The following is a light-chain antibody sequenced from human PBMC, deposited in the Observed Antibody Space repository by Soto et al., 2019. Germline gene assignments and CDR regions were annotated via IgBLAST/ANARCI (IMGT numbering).Light chain of an antibody. J-gene: IGLJ2*01. CDR1: GSDIGGYNY. CDR3: SSYTSSSTVV. Sequence: QAVVTQPASVSGSPGQSITISCTGTGSDIGGYNYVSWYQHYPGKAPKLMMYDVSNRPSGVSNRFSGSKSGNTASLTISGLQAEDEADYYCSSYTSSSTVVIGGGTKLTVL. V-gene: IGLV2-14*03. CDR2: DVS.